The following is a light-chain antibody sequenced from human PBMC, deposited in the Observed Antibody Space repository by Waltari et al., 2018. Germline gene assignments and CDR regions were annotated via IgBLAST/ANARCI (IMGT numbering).Light chain of an antibody. CDR3: GTWDSSLSGAV. CDR2: EDS. V-gene: IGLV1-51*02. J-gene: IGLJ7*01. Sequence: QSVLTQPPSVSAAPGQRVTISCSGGSPNIGNNYVSWYRQFPGTAPKLLIYEDSERPSGIPGRFSGSKSSTSATLDITGLQAGDEADYYCGTWDSSLSGAVFGGGTHLTVL. CDR1: SPNIGNNY.